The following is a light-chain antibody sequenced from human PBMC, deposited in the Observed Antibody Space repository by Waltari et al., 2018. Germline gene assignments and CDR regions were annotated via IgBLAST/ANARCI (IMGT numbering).Light chain of an antibody. J-gene: IGKJ2*01. CDR3: QQRSNWPPGMYT. CDR2: DAS. V-gene: IGKV3-11*01. CDR1: QSVSSY. Sequence: EIVLTQSPATLSLSPGDRATLSCRASQSVSSYLAWYQQKPGQAPRLLIYDASNRATGIPARFSGSGSGTDFTLTISSLEPEDFAVYYCQQRSNWPPGMYTFGQGTKLEIK.